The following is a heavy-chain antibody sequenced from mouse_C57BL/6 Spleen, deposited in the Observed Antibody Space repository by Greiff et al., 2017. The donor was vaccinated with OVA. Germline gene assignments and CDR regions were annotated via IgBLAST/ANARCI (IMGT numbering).Heavy chain of an antibody. CDR3: ATSYSPYYYAMDY. D-gene: IGHD2-10*01. CDR2: IFPGSGST. V-gene: IGHV1-75*01. CDR1: GYTFTDYY. J-gene: IGHJ4*01. Sequence: VKLQESGPELVKPGASVKISCKASGYTFTDYYINWVKQRPGQGLEWIGWIFPGSGSTYYNEKFKGKATLTVDKSSSTAYMLLSSLTSEDSAVYFCATSYSPYYYAMDYWGQGTSVTVSS.